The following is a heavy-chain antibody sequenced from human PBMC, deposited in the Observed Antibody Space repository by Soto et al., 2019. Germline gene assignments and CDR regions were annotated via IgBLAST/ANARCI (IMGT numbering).Heavy chain of an antibody. CDR1: GFTFNKYW. Sequence: EVQLVESGGGLFQPGGSLRLSCAASGFTFNKYWIHWVRQAPGQGLLWLSRIKYDATTTNYADSVKGRFSISRDNAKNTVYLQMSSLRGDGTAVYYCARGALGSYYFDYWGQGTLVTVSS. CDR2: IKYDATTT. CDR3: ARGALGSYYFDY. D-gene: IGHD3-16*01. V-gene: IGHV3-74*01. J-gene: IGHJ4*02.